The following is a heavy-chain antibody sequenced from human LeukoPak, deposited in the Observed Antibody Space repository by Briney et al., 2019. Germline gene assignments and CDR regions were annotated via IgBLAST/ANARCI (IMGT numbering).Heavy chain of an antibody. J-gene: IGHJ6*02. CDR1: GFTVSSNY. V-gene: IGHV3-30-3*01. D-gene: IGHD3-10*01. CDR3: ASCVTMVRGVRAMGWYYYGMDV. CDR2: ISYDGSNK. Sequence: PGGSLRLSCAASGFTVSSNYMSWVRQAPGKGLEWVAVISYDGSNKYYADSVKGRFTISRDNSKNTLYLQMNSLRAEDTAVYYCASCVTMVRGVRAMGWYYYGMDVWGQGTTVTVSS.